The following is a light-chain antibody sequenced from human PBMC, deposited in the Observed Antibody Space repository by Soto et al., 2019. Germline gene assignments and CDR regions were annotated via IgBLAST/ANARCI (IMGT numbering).Light chain of an antibody. CDR3: QTWGTGIHVV. CDR1: SGHSNYA. J-gene: IGLJ2*01. CDR2: LDSDGSH. Sequence: QLVLTQSPSASASLGASVKLTCTLSSGHSNYAIAWHQQQPEKGPRYLMRLDSDGSHNKGDGIPDRFSGSRSGAERYLTISSLQSEDEADYYCQTWGTGIHVVFGGGTQLTVL. V-gene: IGLV4-69*01.